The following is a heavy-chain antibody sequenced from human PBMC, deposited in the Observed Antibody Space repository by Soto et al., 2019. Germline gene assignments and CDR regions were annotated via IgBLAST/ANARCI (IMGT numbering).Heavy chain of an antibody. V-gene: IGHV4-59*08. Sequence: SETLSLTCTVSGGSISSYYWSWIRQPPGKGLEWIGYIYYSGSTNYNPSLKSRVTISVDTSKNQFSLKLSSVTAADTAVYYCARRPYGDYYFDYWGQGTLVTVPQ. D-gene: IGHD4-17*01. CDR2: IYYSGST. J-gene: IGHJ4*02. CDR3: ARRPYGDYYFDY. CDR1: GGSISSYY.